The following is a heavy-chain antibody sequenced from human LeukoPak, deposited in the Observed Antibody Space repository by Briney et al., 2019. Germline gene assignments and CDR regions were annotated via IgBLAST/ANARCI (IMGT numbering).Heavy chain of an antibody. Sequence: SETLSLTCTVSGGSISSYYWSWIRQPPGKGLEWIGYIYYSGSTNYNPSLKSRVTISVDTSKNQFSLKLSSVTAADTAVYYCARLGRYDYVWGSYRQPYDAFDIWGQGTMVTVSS. V-gene: IGHV4-59*08. CDR3: ARLGRYDYVWGSYRQPYDAFDI. CDR2: IYYSGST. D-gene: IGHD3-16*02. CDR1: GGSISSYY. J-gene: IGHJ3*02.